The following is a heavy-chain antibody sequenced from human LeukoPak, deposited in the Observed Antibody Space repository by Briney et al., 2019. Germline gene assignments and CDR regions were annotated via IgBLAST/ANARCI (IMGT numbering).Heavy chain of an antibody. CDR2: VHYSGAN. CDR1: GGSISYYF. V-gene: IGHV4-59*08. CDR3: VRQKAVSADFEY. Sequence: PSEIPSISCTVAGGSISYYFWSWFRQSPGKGLEWIGNVHYSGANTYNPSLESRLSMSVDTSKNQFSLTLNSATAADTGVYYCVRQKAVSADFEYWGQGTPVTVAS. J-gene: IGHJ4*01. D-gene: IGHD1-26*01.